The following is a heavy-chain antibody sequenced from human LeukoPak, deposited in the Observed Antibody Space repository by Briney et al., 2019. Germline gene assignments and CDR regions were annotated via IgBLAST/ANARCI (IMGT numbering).Heavy chain of an antibody. CDR1: GGSISSYY. CDR3: ARLANYDFWRGPYPHDAFDI. V-gene: IGHV4-59*08. D-gene: IGHD3-3*01. Sequence: PSETLSLTCTVSGGSISSYYWSWIRQPPGKGLEWIGYIYYSGSTNCNPSLKSRVTISVDTSKNQFSPKLSSVTAADTAVYYCARLANYDFWRGPYPHDAFDIWGQGTMVTVSS. CDR2: IYYSGST. J-gene: IGHJ3*02.